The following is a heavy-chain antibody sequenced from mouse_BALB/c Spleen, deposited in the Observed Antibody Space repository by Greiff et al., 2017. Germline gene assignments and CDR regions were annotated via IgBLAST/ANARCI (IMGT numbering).Heavy chain of an antibody. CDR2: IWAGGST. D-gene: IGHD4-1*01. V-gene: IGHV2-9*02. CDR1: GFSLTSYG. J-gene: IGHJ3*01. Sequence: VKLVESGPGLVAPSQSLSITCTVSGFSLTSYGVHWVRQPPGKGLEWLGVIWAGGSTNYNSALMSRLSISKDNSKSQVFLKMNSLQTDDTAMYYCAKLTGFAYWGQGTLVTVSA. CDR3: AKLTGFAY.